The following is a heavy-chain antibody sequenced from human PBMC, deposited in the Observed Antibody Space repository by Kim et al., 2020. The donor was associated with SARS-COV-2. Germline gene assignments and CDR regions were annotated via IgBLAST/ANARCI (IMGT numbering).Heavy chain of an antibody. CDR3: AIEEGYCSSTSCYAGDWYFDL. CDR1: GFTFSSYW. Sequence: GGSLRLSCAASGFTFSSYWMHWVRQAPGKGLVWVSRINSDGSSTSYADSVKGRFTISRDNAKNTLYLQMNSLRAEDTAVYYCAIEEGYCSSTSCYAGDWYFDLWGRGTLVTVSS. CDR2: INSDGSST. J-gene: IGHJ2*01. D-gene: IGHD2-2*01. V-gene: IGHV3-74*01.